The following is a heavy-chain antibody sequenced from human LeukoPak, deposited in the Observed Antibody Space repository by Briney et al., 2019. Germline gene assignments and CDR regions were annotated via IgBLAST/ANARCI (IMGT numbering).Heavy chain of an antibody. D-gene: IGHD3-10*01. CDR3: ARFLFGYYMDV. V-gene: IGHV4-34*01. CDR2: INHSGST. Sequence: PSETLSLTCAVYGGSFSGYYWSWIRQPPGKGLEWIGEINHSGSTNYNPSLKSRVTISVDTSKNQFSLKLSSVTAADTAVYYCARFLFGYYMDVWGKGTTVTISS. CDR1: GGSFSGYY. J-gene: IGHJ6*03.